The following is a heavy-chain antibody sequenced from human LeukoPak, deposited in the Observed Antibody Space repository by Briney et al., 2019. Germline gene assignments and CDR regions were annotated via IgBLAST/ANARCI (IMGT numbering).Heavy chain of an antibody. CDR2: IIPIFGTA. V-gene: IGHV1-69*01. J-gene: IGHJ4*02. CDR1: GGTFSSYA. D-gene: IGHD3-22*01. Sequence: SVKVSCKASGGTFSSYAISWVRQAPGQGLEWMGGIIPIFGTANYAQRFQGRVTITADESTSTAYMELSSLRSEDTAVYYCARGLGGYQYYFDYWGQGTLVTVSS. CDR3: ARGLGGYQYYFDY.